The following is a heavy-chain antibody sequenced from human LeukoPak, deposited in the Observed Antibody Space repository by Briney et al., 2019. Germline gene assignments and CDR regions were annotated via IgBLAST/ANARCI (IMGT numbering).Heavy chain of an antibody. CDR1: GLNFSTYD. J-gene: IGHJ4*02. CDR2: FGTRHTHI. Sequence: GGSLRLSCVGSGLNFSTYDLTWVRQAPGKGLEWVALFGTRHTHIFYADSVEGRFAISRDNSKNTVYLQMNSLRVEDAAVYYCAKANSSGWLYYFDYWGQGTLVTVSS. D-gene: IGHD6-19*01. V-gene: IGHV3-23*01. CDR3: AKANSSGWLYYFDY.